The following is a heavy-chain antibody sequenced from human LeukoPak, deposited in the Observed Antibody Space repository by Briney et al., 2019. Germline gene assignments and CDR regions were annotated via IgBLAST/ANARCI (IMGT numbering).Heavy chain of an antibody. Sequence: SETLTLTCTVSGGSISSYEWPWIRQPPGKGLELIGYIHYNGGTNYNPSLKSRVTLSVDTSKNQISLKLSSVTASDTTVYFCAGGAVAVSGSLYYWGKGTRVTVSS. CDR2: IHYNGGT. J-gene: IGHJ1*01. CDR1: GGSISSYE. CDR3: AGGAVAVSGSLYY. D-gene: IGHD3-16*01. V-gene: IGHV4-59*08.